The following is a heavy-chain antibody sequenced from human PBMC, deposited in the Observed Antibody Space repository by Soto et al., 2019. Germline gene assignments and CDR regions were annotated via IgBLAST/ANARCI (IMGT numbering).Heavy chain of an antibody. Sequence: QVQLVQSGAEVKKPGASVKVSCKASGYTFTSYAMHWVRQAPGQRLEWMGWINAGNGNTKYSQKFQGRVTITRDTSASTADMELSSLRSEDTAVYYCARGVPTIPDYWGQGTLVTVSS. D-gene: IGHD5-12*01. CDR3: ARGVPTIPDY. V-gene: IGHV1-3*01. CDR1: GYTFTSYA. CDR2: INAGNGNT. J-gene: IGHJ4*02.